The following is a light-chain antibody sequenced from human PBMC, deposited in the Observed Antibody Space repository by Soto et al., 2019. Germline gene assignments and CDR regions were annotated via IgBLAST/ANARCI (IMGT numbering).Light chain of an antibody. CDR3: PQPGSSRLP. CDR2: GAS. Sequence: ETVVTKSPGTPSLTPGERATLSCRASQSVSNTYLAWYQQKPGQAPRLLIYGASSRATGIPDRFSGSGSGTDFTLTINRLEPEDFAVYFCPQPGSSRLPFAGGTKVDI. CDR1: QSVSNTY. J-gene: IGKJ4*01. V-gene: IGKV3-20*01.